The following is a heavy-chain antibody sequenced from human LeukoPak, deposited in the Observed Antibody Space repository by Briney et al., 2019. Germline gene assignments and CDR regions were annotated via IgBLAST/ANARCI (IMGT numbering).Heavy chain of an antibody. D-gene: IGHD3-10*01. Sequence: SETLSLTCTVSGGSISSYYWSWIRQPAGKGLEWIGRIYTSGGTNYNPSLKSRVTMSVDTSKNQFSLKLSSVTAADTAVYYCARDWAIGYYGSGSYYRPDAFDIWGQGTMVTVSS. CDR1: GGSISSYY. CDR2: IYTSGGT. CDR3: ARDWAIGYYGSGSYYRPDAFDI. V-gene: IGHV4-4*07. J-gene: IGHJ3*02.